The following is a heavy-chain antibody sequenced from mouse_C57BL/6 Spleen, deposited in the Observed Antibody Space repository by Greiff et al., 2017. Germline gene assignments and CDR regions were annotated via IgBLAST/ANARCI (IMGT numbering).Heavy chain of an antibody. V-gene: IGHV1-80*01. CDR1: GYAFSSYW. Sequence: QVQLKQSGAELVKPGASVKISCKASGYAFSSYWMNWVKQRPGKGLEWIGQIYPGDGDTNYNGKFKGKATLTADKSSSTAYMQLSSLTSEDSAVYFCAREETAQALYFDYWGQGTTLTVSS. CDR2: IYPGDGDT. D-gene: IGHD3-2*02. CDR3: AREETAQALYFDY. J-gene: IGHJ2*01.